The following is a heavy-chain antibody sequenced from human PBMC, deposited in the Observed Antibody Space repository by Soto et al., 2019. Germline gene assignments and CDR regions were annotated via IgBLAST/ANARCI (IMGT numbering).Heavy chain of an antibody. CDR3: ARDNCYSPTCLEF. D-gene: IGHD2-2*01. CDR1: GFTFSHYG. J-gene: IGHJ4*02. V-gene: IGHV3-33*01. Sequence: QVQMAESGGGVVQPGRSLRLSCAASGFTFSHYGMHWVRQAPGKGLGWVAAIWSDGRKTTYADPVKGRFTISSANPKNARYLQMDSLRAEDTAVYYCARDNCYSPTCLEFWGQGTLATVSS. CDR2: IWSDGRKT.